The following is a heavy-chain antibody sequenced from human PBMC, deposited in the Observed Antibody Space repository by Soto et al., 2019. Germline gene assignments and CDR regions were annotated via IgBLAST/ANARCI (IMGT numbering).Heavy chain of an antibody. CDR2: IKQDGSEK. V-gene: IGHV3-7*01. J-gene: IGHJ6*02. Sequence: EVQLVESGGGLVQPGGSLRLSCAASGFTFSSYSMTWVRQAPGKGLEWVANIKQDGSEKFYVDSVKGRFTISRDNSKNSLYLQMNSLRAEDTAVYYCARGRGMDVWGQGTTVTVSS. CDR3: ARGRGMDV. CDR1: GFTFSSYS.